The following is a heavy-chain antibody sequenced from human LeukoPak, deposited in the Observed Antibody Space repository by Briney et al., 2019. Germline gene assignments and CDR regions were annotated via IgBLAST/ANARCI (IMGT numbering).Heavy chain of an antibody. CDR2: IGEAADFT. CDR1: GFAFDDFA. D-gene: IGHD3-16*01. V-gene: IGHV3-43*02. Sequence: GGSLRLSCAASGFAFDDFAMHWVRQRPGKGLEWVSLIGEAADFTYYADSVKGRFTISRDNSKNSLELQMHNLTSEDTAFYFCAKDKFWGWGNYFDFWGQGILVTVSS. J-gene: IGHJ4*02. CDR3: AKDKFWGWGNYFDF.